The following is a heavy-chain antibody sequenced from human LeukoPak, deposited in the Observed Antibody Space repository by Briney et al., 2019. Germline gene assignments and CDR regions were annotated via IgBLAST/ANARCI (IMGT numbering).Heavy chain of an antibody. CDR2: IYYGGST. V-gene: IGHV4-39*01. D-gene: IGHD5-24*01. J-gene: IGHJ4*02. Sequence: SETLSLTCTVSGGSISSSSYYWGWIRRPPGKGLEWIGTIYYGGSTYYNPSLKSRVTISVDTSKNQFSLKLRSVTGADTAVYYCARQKRDGQTAGYCDYWGQGALVTVSS. CDR1: GGSISSSSYY. CDR3: ARQKRDGQTAGYCDY.